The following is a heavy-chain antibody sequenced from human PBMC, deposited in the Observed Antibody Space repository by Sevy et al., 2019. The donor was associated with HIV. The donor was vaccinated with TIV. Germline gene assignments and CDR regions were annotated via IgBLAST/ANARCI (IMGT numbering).Heavy chain of an antibody. D-gene: IGHD6-19*01. Sequence: GGSLRLSCAVSGFRFKSYAMHWVRQAPGKWLESVAVISFDGSSQYYADSVKGRFTISRDNSNNTLHLQMTSLRSEDTAIYYCARDADMSGGYLVGQWGQGTPVTVSS. V-gene: IGHV3-30-3*01. CDR2: ISFDGSSQ. CDR3: ARDADMSGGYLVGQ. CDR1: GFRFKSYA. J-gene: IGHJ4*02.